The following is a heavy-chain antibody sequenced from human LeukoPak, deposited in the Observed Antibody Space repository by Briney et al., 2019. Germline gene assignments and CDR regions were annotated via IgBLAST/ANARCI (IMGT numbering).Heavy chain of an antibody. CDR3: ARGDSMT. CDR2: IYTSGST. V-gene: IGHV4-61*02. J-gene: IGHJ5*02. CDR1: GGSISSGSYY. Sequence: SETLSLTCTVSGGSISSGSYYWSWIRQPAGKGLEWIGRIYTSGSTNYNPSLKSRVTISVDTSKNQFSLKLSSVTAADTAVYYCARGDSMTWGQGTLDTVSS. D-gene: IGHD2-21*01.